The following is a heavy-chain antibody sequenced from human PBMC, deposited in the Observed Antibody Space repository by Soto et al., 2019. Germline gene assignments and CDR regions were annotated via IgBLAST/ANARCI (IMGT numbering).Heavy chain of an antibody. Sequence: EVQLVESGGGLFQPGGSLRLSCTASGFIVSDTYMNWVRKAPGKGLEWVSVISNRGDTHYADSVRGRFSLSRDIADNPVHPKRNNRGGEDTAVYYCARGPRYCGGGSCSITGDAFDIGGQGKMVTVSS. CDR2: ISNRGDT. D-gene: IGHD2-15*01. CDR1: GFIVSDTY. J-gene: IGHJ3*02. CDR3: ARGPRYCGGGSCSITGDAFDI. V-gene: IGHV3-66*01.